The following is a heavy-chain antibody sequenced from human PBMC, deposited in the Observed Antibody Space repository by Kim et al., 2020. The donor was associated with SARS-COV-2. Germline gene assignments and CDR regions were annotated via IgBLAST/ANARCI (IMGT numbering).Heavy chain of an antibody. V-gene: IGHV3-33*08. CDR2: IWYDGSNK. CDR1: GFTFSSYG. CDR3: ARDGAGYYDSSGSLDY. Sequence: GGSLRLSCAASGFTFSSYGMHWVRQAPGKGLEWVAVIWYDGSNKYYADSVKGRFTISRDNSKNTLYLQMNSLRAEDTAVYYCARDGAGYYDSSGSLDYWGQGTLVTVSS. D-gene: IGHD3-22*01. J-gene: IGHJ4*02.